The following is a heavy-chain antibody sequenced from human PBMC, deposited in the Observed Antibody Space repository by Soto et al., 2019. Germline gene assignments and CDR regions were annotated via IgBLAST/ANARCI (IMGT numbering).Heavy chain of an antibody. V-gene: IGHV4-34*01. CDR3: ARGGKGSGWFNWFDP. D-gene: IGHD6-19*01. J-gene: IGHJ5*02. CDR2: INHSGST. CDR1: GGSFSGYY. Sequence: QVQLQQWGAGLLKPSETLSLTCAVYGGSFSGYYWSWIRQPPGKGLEWIGEINHSGSTNYNPSLKSRVTISVDTSKNQFSLKLSSVTAADTAVYYCARGGKGSGWFNWFDPWGXGTXXTVSS.